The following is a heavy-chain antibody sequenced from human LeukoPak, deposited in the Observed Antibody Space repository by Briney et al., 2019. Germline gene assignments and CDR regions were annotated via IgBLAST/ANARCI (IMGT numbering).Heavy chain of an antibody. Sequence: GASVKVSCKASGGTFSSYGISWVRQAPGQGLEWMGWISAYNGNTNYAQKLQGRVTMTTDTSTSTAYMELRSLRSDDTAVYYCARVGPGCSSTSCYYYYYYMDVWGKGTTVTVSS. CDR1: GGTFSSYG. CDR2: ISAYNGNT. CDR3: ARVGPGCSSTSCYYYYYYMDV. J-gene: IGHJ6*03. D-gene: IGHD2-2*01. V-gene: IGHV1-18*01.